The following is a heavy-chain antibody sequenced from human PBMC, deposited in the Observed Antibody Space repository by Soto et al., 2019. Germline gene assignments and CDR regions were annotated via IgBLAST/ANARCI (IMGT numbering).Heavy chain of an antibody. Sequence: ESGGGVVQPGRSLRLSCAASGFTFSSYGMHWVRQAPGKGLEWVAVISYDGSNKYYADSVKGRFTISRDNSKNTLYLQMNSLRADDTAVYYCAKDVQPPLRYFDWLPRGPDFDYWGQGTLVTVSS. J-gene: IGHJ4*02. CDR3: AKDVQPPLRYFDWLPRGPDFDY. CDR2: ISYDGSNK. V-gene: IGHV3-30*18. CDR1: GFTFSSYG. D-gene: IGHD3-9*01.